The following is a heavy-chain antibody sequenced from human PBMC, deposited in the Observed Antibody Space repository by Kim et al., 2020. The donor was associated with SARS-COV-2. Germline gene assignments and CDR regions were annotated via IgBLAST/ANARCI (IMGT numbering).Heavy chain of an antibody. CDR3: ASHVSNRYSSSLYYFDY. J-gene: IGHJ4*02. CDR1: GGSISSSSYY. V-gene: IGHV4-39*01. CDR2: IYYSGST. D-gene: IGHD6-13*01. Sequence: SETLSLTCTVSGGSISSSSYYWGWIRQPPGKGLEWIGSIYYSGSTYYNPSLKSRVTISVDTSKNQFSLKLSSVTAADTAVYYCASHVSNRYSSSLYYFDYWGQGTLVTVSS.